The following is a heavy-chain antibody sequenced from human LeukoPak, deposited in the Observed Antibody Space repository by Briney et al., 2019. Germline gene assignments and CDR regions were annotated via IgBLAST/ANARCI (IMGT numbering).Heavy chain of an antibody. Sequence: ASVKVSCKASGYTFTSYGISWVRQAPGQGLEWMGWISTYSGNTHYAQKFQGRVTLTKDTSTTTAYLELRSLRSDDTAVYYCARDLAVLGVVFTSYMDVWGQGTPVSVSS. D-gene: IGHD3-3*01. V-gene: IGHV1-18*01. CDR3: ARDLAVLGVVFTSYMDV. CDR2: ISTYSGNT. J-gene: IGHJ6*03. CDR1: GYTFTSYG.